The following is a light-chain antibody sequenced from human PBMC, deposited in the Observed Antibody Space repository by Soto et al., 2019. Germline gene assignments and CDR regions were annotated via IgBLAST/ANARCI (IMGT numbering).Light chain of an antibody. Sequence: QAVVTQAPSMSATPGQRVTISCSGSSSNIGRKTVNWFQQLPGTAPKLLIFQNDQRPSGVPDRFSGSKSGTSASLAITGLQSEDEADYYCATWDDSLNGDVVFGGGTQLTVL. CDR1: SSNIGRKT. V-gene: IGLV1-44*01. CDR2: QND. J-gene: IGLJ2*01. CDR3: ATWDDSLNGDVV.